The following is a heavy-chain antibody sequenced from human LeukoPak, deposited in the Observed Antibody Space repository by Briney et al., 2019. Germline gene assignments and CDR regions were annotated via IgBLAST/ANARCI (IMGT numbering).Heavy chain of an antibody. Sequence: PGGSLRLSCAASGFTFSSYGMHWVRQAPGKGLEWVAFIRYDGSNKYYADSVKGRFTISRDNSKNTLYLQMNSLRAEDTAVYYCAKDGVGYCSSTSCIRLDYWGQGTLVTVSS. CDR1: GFTFSSYG. J-gene: IGHJ4*02. CDR3: AKDGVGYCSSTSCIRLDY. V-gene: IGHV3-30*02. D-gene: IGHD2-2*01. CDR2: IRYDGSNK.